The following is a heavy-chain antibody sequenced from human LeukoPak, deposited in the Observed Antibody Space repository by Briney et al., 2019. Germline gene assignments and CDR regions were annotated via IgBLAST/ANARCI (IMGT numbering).Heavy chain of an antibody. CDR3: ASDEPYYYDSSGGLDY. CDR2: IIPIFGTA. J-gene: IGHJ4*02. CDR1: GCTFSSYA. Sequence: SVKVSCKASGCTFSSYAISWVRQAPGQGLEWMRGIIPIFGTANYAQKFQGRVTITTDESTSTAYMELSSLRSEDTAVYYCASDEPYYYDSSGGLDYWGQGTLVTVSS. V-gene: IGHV1-69*05. D-gene: IGHD3-22*01.